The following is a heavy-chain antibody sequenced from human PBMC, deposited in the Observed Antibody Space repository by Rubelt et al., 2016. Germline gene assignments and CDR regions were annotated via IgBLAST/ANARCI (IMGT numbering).Heavy chain of an antibody. V-gene: IGHV3-48*04. CDR1: GFTFSTYG. D-gene: IGHD1-26*01. CDR3: ARVIVGVKGFDY. CDR2: ISSSGSTI. Sequence: EVQLVESGGDLVQPGGSLRLSCAASGFTFSTYGMNWVRQAPGKGLEWVSYISSSGSTIYYADSVKGRFTISRDNAKNSLYLQMNSLRAEDTAVYYCARVIVGVKGFDYWGQGTLVTVSS. J-gene: IGHJ4*02.